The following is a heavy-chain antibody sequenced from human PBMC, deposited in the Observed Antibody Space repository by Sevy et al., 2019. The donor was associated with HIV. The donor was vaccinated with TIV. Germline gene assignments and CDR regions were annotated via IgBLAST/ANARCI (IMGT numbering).Heavy chain of an antibody. D-gene: IGHD3-10*01. CDR2: ISSGSSYI. CDR3: ARNWDYYASGPPDS. Sequence: GGSLRLSCAASGFTFSYYNMNWVRQAPGKGLEWVSSISSGSSYILYVDSVKGRFTISRDNAKDSLFLQMNSLRAEDTAVYYCARNWDYYASGPPDSWGRGTLVTVSS. CDR1: GFTFSYYN. J-gene: IGHJ4*02. V-gene: IGHV3-21*01.